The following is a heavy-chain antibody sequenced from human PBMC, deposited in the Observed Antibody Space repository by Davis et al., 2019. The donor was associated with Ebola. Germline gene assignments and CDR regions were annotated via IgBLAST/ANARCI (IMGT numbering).Heavy chain of an antibody. CDR2: IYYSGST. D-gene: IGHD5-12*01. CDR1: GGSISSYY. CDR3: ARVVYSGYDEFDY. J-gene: IGHJ4*02. Sequence: MPSETLSLTCTVSGGSISSYYWSWIRQPPGKGLEWIGSIYYSGSTYYNPSLKSRVTISVDTSKNQFSLKLSSVTAADTAVYYCARVVYSGYDEFDYWGQGTLVTVSS. V-gene: IGHV4-39*01.